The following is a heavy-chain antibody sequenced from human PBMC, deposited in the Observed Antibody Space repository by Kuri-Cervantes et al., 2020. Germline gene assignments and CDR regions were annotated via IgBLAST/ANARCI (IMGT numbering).Heavy chain of an antibody. V-gene: IGHV3-48*02. CDR2: ITSGSSAI. CDR1: GFTFSSYS. Sequence: GGSLRLSCAASGFTFSSYSMNWVRQAPGKGLYWVSYITSGSSAIYYADSVKGRFTISRDNAKNSLYLQMNSLRDEDTAVYYCARPSGSYSLLDAFDIWGQGTMVTVSS. J-gene: IGHJ3*02. CDR3: ARPSGSYSLLDAFDI. D-gene: IGHD1-26*01.